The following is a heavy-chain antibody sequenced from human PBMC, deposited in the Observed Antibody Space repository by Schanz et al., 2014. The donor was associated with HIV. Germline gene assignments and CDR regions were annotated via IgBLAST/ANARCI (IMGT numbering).Heavy chain of an antibody. Sequence: QVHLVESGGGVVQPGRSLRLSCAASGLTFNSFGIHWVRQAPGKGLEWVAVISYDGTNKYYADSVKGRFTISRDNSKNTLYLQMKSLRPEDRAVYYCAKDRNYYDSRYRGKGNYYYYYGMDVWGQGTAVTVSS. CDR2: ISYDGTNK. V-gene: IGHV3-30*18. CDR1: GLTFNSFG. J-gene: IGHJ6*02. D-gene: IGHD3-22*01. CDR3: AKDRNYYDSRYRGKGNYYYYYGMDV.